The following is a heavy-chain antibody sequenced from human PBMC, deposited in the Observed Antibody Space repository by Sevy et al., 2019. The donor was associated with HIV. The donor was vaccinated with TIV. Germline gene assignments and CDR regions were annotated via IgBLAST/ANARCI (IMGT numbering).Heavy chain of an antibody. J-gene: IGHJ6*02. CDR1: GFTVRNNY. D-gene: IGHD6-13*01. CDR2: IYSGGNT. Sequence: GGSLRLSCAASGFTVRNNYMSWVRQAPGKGLEWLSTIYSGGNTYYADSVKGRFTISRDNSKNTLYLQMNSLRAEDTAVYYCARDQGLASRNYYYYYGMDVWGQGTTVTVSS. CDR3: ARDQGLASRNYYYYYGMDV. V-gene: IGHV3-53*01.